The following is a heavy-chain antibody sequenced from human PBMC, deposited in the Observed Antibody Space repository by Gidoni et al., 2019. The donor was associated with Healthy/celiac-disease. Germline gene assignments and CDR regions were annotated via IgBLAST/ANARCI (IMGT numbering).Heavy chain of an antibody. CDR2: ISYDGSNK. V-gene: IGHV3-30*03. J-gene: IGHJ4*02. D-gene: IGHD6-19*01. Sequence: QVQLVASGGGVVQPGRSVRLSCAASGFTFSSYGMHWVRQAPGKGLEWVAVISYDGSNKYYADSVKGRFTISRDNSKNTLYLQMKSLRAEDTAVYYCARMGGRSSGWYFDYWGQGTLVTVSS. CDR3: ARMGGRSSGWYFDY. CDR1: GFTFSSYG.